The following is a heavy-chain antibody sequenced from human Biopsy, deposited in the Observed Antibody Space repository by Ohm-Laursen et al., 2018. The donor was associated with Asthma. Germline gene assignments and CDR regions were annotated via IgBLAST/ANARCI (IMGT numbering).Heavy chain of an antibody. CDR3: ARGDSSNWSHYYFDY. CDR1: GFAVSRDH. J-gene: IGHJ4*02. V-gene: IGHV3-53*01. CDR2: IYSGGTS. Sequence: GTLSLTCSASGFAVSRDHMFWVRQAPGKGLEWVSVIYSGGTSHTADSVRGRFTIPRDYSKNTLYLQMHSLRAEDTAVYYCARGDSSNWSHYYFDYWGQETLVTVSS. D-gene: IGHD3-22*01.